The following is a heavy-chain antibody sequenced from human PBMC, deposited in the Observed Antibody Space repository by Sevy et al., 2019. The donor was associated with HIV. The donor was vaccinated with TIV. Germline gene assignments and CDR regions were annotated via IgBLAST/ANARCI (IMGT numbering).Heavy chain of an antibody. V-gene: IGHV3-7*01. CDR3: ARHVGRGYDFWSGYPYYYYYGMDV. CDR2: IKQDGSEK. J-gene: IGHJ6*02. D-gene: IGHD3-3*01. Sequence: GGSLRLSCAASGFTFSSYWMSWVRQAPGKGLEWVANIKQDGSEKYNVDSVKGRFTISRDNAKNSLYLQMNSLRAEDTAVYYCARHVGRGYDFWSGYPYYYYYGMDVWGQGTTVTVSS. CDR1: GFTFSSYW.